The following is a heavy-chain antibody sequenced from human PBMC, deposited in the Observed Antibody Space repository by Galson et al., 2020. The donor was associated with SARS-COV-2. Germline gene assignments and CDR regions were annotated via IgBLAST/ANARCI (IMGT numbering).Heavy chain of an antibody. J-gene: IGHJ4*02. D-gene: IGHD3-10*01. CDR3: ARANLLWFGEVIGVFDY. V-gene: IGHV3-33*01. Sequence: GGSLRLSCAASGFTFSSYGMHWVRQAPGKGLEWVAVIWYDGSNKYYADSVKGRFTISRDNSKNTLYLQMNSLRAEDTAVYYCARANLLWFGEVIGVFDYWGQGTLVTASS. CDR2: IWYDGSNK. CDR1: GFTFSSYG.